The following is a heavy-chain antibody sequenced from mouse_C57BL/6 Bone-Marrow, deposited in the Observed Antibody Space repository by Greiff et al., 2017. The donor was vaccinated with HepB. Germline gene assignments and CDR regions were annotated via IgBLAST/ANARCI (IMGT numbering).Heavy chain of an antibody. J-gene: IGHJ3*01. V-gene: IGHV1-72*01. CDR2: IDPNSGGT. CDR1: GYAFSSSW. CDR3: AGYDYAPWFAY. Sequence: QVQLKQSGPELVKPGASVKISCKASGYAFSSSWMNWVKQRPGKGLEWIGRIDPNSGGTKYNEKFKSKATLTVDKPSSTAYMQLSSLTSEDSAVYYCAGYDYAPWFAYWGQGTLVTVSA. D-gene: IGHD2-4*01.